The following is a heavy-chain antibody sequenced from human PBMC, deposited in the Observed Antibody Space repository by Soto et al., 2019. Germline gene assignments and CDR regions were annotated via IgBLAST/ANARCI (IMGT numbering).Heavy chain of an antibody. D-gene: IGHD2-2*01. J-gene: IGHJ4*02. CDR1: GYNFATYW. CDR3: ARRREYCSASSCYLYDTNWVYYFDS. CDR2: IYPGDSDT. V-gene: IGHV5-51*01. Sequence: PGESLKISCKGSGYNFATYWIGWVRQIPGKGPEWMGIIYPGDSDTRYTPSFQGQVTISADKSEGASYVHWDSLKASDTAMYYCARRREYCSASSCYLYDTNWVYYFDSWGQGTLVTAPQ.